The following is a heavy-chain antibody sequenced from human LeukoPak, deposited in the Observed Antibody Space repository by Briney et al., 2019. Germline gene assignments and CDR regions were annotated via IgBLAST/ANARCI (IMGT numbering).Heavy chain of an antibody. J-gene: IGHJ6*02. CDR3: ARWGCFCSSTSCYAQPIKPYYYYGMDV. D-gene: IGHD2-2*01. CDR2: IYYSGST. V-gene: IGHV4-59*08. CDR1: GGSISSYY. Sequence: SETLSLTCTVSGGSISSYYWSWIRQPPGKGLEWIGYIYYSGSTNYSPSLKSRVTISVDTSKNQFSLKLSYVTAAVTAVYYCARWGCFCSSTSCYAQPIKPYYYYGMDVWGQGTTVTVSS.